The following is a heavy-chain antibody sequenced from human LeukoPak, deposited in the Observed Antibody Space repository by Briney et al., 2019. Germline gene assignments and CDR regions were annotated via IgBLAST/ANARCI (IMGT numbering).Heavy chain of an antibody. D-gene: IGHD5-12*01. J-gene: IGHJ3*01. Sequence: GGAPRLSCAASGFKFRDAAMTWVRQAPGKGPEWVSLIASSGLNTYYADSVRGRFTISRDNSKNTLSLQMNSLRVEDTAIYECARDIELSTWGRGTLVSVSS. CDR3: ARDIELST. V-gene: IGHV3-23*01. CDR1: GFKFRDAA. CDR2: IASSGLNT.